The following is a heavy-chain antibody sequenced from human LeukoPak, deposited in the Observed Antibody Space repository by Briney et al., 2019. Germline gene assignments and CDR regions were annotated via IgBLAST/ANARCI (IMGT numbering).Heavy chain of an antibody. J-gene: IGHJ5*02. CDR1: GFTFSSYA. V-gene: IGHV3-30-3*01. CDR2: ISYDGSNK. Sequence: GGSLRLSCAASGFTFSSYAMHWVRQAPGKGLEWVAVISYDGSNKYYADSVKGRFTISRDNSKNTLYLQMNSLRAEDTAVYYCARGRIAAATNPWGQGTLVTVSS. CDR3: ARGRIAAATNP. D-gene: IGHD6-13*01.